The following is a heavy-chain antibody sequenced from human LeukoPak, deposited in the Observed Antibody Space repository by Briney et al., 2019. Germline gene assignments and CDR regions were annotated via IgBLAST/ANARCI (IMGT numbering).Heavy chain of an antibody. J-gene: IGHJ4*02. V-gene: IGHV4-4*07. CDR3: ARHGPDRGYYGFEVDY. Sequence: SETLSLTCTVSGGSISSYYWSWIRQPAGKGLEWIGRIYTSGSTNYNPSLRSRVTMSVDTSKNQFSLKLSSVTAADTAVYYCARHGPDRGYYGFEVDYWGQGTLVTVSS. D-gene: IGHD3-10*01. CDR1: GGSISSYY. CDR2: IYTSGST.